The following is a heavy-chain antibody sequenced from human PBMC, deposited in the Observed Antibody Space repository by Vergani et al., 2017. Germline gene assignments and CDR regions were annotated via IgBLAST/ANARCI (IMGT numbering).Heavy chain of an antibody. J-gene: IGHJ6*03. CDR3: ARGYYAVWGGIIRNQNYYDYMDV. CDR2: IIPIFGTA. CDR1: GGTFSSYA. V-gene: IGHV1-69*13. D-gene: IGHD3-3*01. Sequence: QVQLVQSGAEVKKPGSSVKVSCKASGGTFSSYAISWVRQAPGQGLEWMGGIIPIFGTANYAQKFQGRFTSTADESTSTAYMELSSLRSEETAVYYCARGYYAVWGGIIRNQNYYDYMDVWGKGTTVTVSS.